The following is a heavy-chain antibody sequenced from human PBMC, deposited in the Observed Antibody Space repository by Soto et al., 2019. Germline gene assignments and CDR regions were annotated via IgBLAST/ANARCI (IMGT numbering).Heavy chain of an antibody. CDR2: IYYSGST. D-gene: IGHD7-27*01. CDR3: ASLGKYLYYNIDI. CDR1: GGSIATADYY. Sequence: PSETLSLTCTVSGGSIATADYYWSWIRQPPGKGLEYIGYIYYSGSTYYGPSLNSRVSMSLDTSKNQFSLKLSSVTAADTAVYYCASLGKYLYYNIDIWGQGTTVPVPS. V-gene: IGHV4-30-4*01. J-gene: IGHJ6*02.